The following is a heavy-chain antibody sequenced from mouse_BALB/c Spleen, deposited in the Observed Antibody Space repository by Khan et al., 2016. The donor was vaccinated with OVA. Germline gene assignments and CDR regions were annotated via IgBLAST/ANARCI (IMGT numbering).Heavy chain of an antibody. Sequence: VQLKQSGAELVKPGASVKLSCTASGFNIKDTYIHWVKQRPEQGLEWIGRIDPANGKTNYDPKFQGKATITADTSSNTAYLHLSSLTSEDTVVSYCALSLLLYAMDYWGQGTSVTVSS. CDR2: IDPANGKT. CDR1: GFNIKDTY. J-gene: IGHJ4*01. D-gene: IGHD1-2*01. CDR3: ALSLLLYAMDY. V-gene: IGHV14-3*02.